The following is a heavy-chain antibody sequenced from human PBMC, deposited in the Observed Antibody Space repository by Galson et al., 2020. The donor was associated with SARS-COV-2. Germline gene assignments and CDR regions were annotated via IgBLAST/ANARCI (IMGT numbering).Heavy chain of an antibody. V-gene: IGHV3-30*04. D-gene: IGHD6-13*01. CDR1: GFTFSSSA. Sequence: TGGSLRLSCRASGFTFSSSAMHWVRQAPGKGLEWVAIISYDGTKRYNLDSVKGRFTISRDNSKNTLYLQMDSLTTEDTALYYCARETDDYTSSWYDYWGQGTLVTVSS. CDR2: ISYDGTKR. CDR3: ARETDDYTSSWYDY. J-gene: IGHJ4*02.